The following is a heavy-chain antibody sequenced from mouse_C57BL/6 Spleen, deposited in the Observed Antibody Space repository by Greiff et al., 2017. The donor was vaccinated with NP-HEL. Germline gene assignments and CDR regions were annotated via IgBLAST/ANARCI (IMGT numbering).Heavy chain of an antibody. Sequence: QVQLKESGPELVKPGASVKISCKASGYAFSSSWMNWVKQRPGKGLEWIGRIYPGDGDTNYNGKFKGKATLTADKSSSTAYMQLSSLTSEDSAVYFCARLGRGEYYFDYWGQGTPLTVSS. J-gene: IGHJ2*01. D-gene: IGHD4-1*01. CDR1: GYAFSSSW. V-gene: IGHV1-82*01. CDR3: ARLGRGEYYFDY. CDR2: IYPGDGDT.